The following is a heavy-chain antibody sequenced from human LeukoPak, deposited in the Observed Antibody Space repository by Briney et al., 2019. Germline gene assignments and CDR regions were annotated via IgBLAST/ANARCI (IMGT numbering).Heavy chain of an antibody. J-gene: IGHJ4*02. CDR2: IYSGGTT. V-gene: IGHV3-53*01. D-gene: IGHD3-16*02. CDR3: ASYVLGNYRTFDY. CDR1: GFTVSTNY. Sequence: GGSLRLSCAASGFTVSTNYLSWVRQAPGKGLEWVSIIYSGGTTYYADSVKGRFTISRDNSKNTLYLQMNSLRAEDTAVYYCASYVLGNYRTFDYWGQGTLVTVSS.